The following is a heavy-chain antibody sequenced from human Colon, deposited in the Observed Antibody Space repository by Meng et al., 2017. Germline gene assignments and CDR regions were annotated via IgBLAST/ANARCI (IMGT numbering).Heavy chain of an antibody. V-gene: IGHV4-4*07. CDR2: IYSSGST. D-gene: IGHD3-10*01. CDR1: GGSISSYY. J-gene: IGHJ4*02. CDR3: ARDGSGSRPFDY. Sequence: QVQLQESGPGLVKPSETLSLPCTVSGGSISSYYWTWIRQPAGKGLEWIGRIYSSGSTNYNPSLKSRVTMSVDTSKNQVSLNLTSVTAADTAVYYCARDGSGSRPFDYWGQGTLVTVPS.